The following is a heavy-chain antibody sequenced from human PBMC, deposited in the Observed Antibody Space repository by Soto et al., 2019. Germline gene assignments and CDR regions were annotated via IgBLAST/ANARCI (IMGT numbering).Heavy chain of an antibody. J-gene: IGHJ6*02. CDR2: IIPILGIA. CDR3: ARASATIGDYYYGMDV. V-gene: IGHV1-69*02. D-gene: IGHD5-12*01. CDR1: GGSFSSYT. Sequence: QVQLVQSGAEVKKPGSSVKVSCKASGGSFSSYTISWLRQAPGKGLEWMGRIIPILGIANYAQKFQGRVTITADKSTSTAYMELSSLRSEDTAVYYCARASATIGDYYYGMDVWGQGTTVTVSS.